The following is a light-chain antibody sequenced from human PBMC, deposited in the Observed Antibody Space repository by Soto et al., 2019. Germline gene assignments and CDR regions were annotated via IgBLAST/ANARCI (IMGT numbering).Light chain of an antibody. CDR1: QSISSY. J-gene: IGKJ1*01. CDR3: QQSYSTRWT. CDR2: AAS. Sequence: DIQMTQSPSSLSASVGDRVTITCRASQSISSYLNWYQQKPGKAPKLLIYAASSLQSGVPSRCSGSGSGTDFTRTTSSLQPEDFATYYCQQSYSTRWTFGQGNKVEIK. V-gene: IGKV1-39*01.